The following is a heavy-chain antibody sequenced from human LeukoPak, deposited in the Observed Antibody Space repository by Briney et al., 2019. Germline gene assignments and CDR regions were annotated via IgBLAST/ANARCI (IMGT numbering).Heavy chain of an antibody. J-gene: IGHJ4*02. CDR3: ARDGMSGSGLDY. V-gene: IGHV4-34*01. CDR1: GGSFSGYY. Sequence: KPSETLSLTCAVYGGSFSGYYWSWIRQPPGKGLEWIGEINHSGSTNYNPSLKSRVTISVDTSKNQFSLKLSSVTAADTAVYYCARDGMSGSGLDYWGQGTLVTVSS. D-gene: IGHD6-19*01. CDR2: INHSGST.